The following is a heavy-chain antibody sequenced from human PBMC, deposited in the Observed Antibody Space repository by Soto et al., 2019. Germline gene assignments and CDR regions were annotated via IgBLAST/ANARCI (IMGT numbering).Heavy chain of an antibody. Sequence: SETLSLTCTVSGGSISSSSYYWGWIRQPPGKGLEWIGSIYYSGSTYYNPSLKSRVTISVDTSKNQFSLKLSSVTAADTAVYYCARLTSFVVVIDYWGQGTLVTVSS. CDR3: ARLTSFVVVIDY. D-gene: IGHD2-15*01. J-gene: IGHJ4*02. V-gene: IGHV4-39*01. CDR1: GGSISSSSYY. CDR2: IYYSGST.